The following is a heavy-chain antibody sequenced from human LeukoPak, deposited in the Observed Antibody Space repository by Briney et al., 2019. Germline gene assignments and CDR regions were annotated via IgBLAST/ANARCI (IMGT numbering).Heavy chain of an antibody. D-gene: IGHD2-15*01. CDR3: AREVSENIVVVVAPGHFDY. V-gene: IGHV4-34*01. Sequence: SETLSLTCAVYGGSFSGYYWGWIRQPPGKGLEWIGEINHSGSTNYNPSLKSRVTISVDTSKNQFSLKLSSVTAADTAVYYCAREVSENIVVVVAPGHFDYWGQGTLVTVSS. CDR2: INHSGST. J-gene: IGHJ4*02. CDR1: GGSFSGYY.